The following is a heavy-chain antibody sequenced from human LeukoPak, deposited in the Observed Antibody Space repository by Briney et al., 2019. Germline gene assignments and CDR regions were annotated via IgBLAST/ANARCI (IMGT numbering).Heavy chain of an antibody. CDR3: ARTYYYDSSGPSGYYFDY. CDR1: GGSFSGYY. D-gene: IGHD3-22*01. J-gene: IGHJ4*02. CDR2: IYPSGST. Sequence: SETLSLTCAVYGGSFSGYYWSWIRQPPGKGLEWIGRIYPSGSTNYNPSLKSRVTMSVDTSKNQFSLKLSSVTAADTAVYYCARTYYYDSSGPSGYYFDYWGQGTLVTVSS. V-gene: IGHV4-59*10.